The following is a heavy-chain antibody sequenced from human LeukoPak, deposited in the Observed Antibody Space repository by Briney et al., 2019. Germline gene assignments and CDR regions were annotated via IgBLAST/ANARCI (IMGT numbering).Heavy chain of an antibody. CDR2: IYTGGNT. D-gene: IGHD6-19*01. CDR1: GFIVSSNY. CDR3: ARVDSGRYGAIAFDI. Sequence: GGSLRLSCAASGFIVSSNYMSWVRQAPGKGLEGVSVIYTGGNTYYADSVKGRFTVSRDNFKNMLYLQMNSLRAEDTAAYYCARVDSGRYGAIAFDIWGQGTMVTVSS. J-gene: IGHJ3*02. V-gene: IGHV3-53*01.